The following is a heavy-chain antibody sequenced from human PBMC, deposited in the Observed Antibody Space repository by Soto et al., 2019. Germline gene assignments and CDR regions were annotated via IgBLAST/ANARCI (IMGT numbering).Heavy chain of an antibody. Sequence: QEKLVESGGAVVQSGRSLRLSCEASGFTFSSFAMHWVRQVAGKGLEWVAVIKSDGNKGYSDSVKGRFTISRDNPRKTLYLQMTNLRPADTGVYYFAKPRSSLEWPPFDPWGQGTQVAVS. D-gene: IGHD3-3*01. J-gene: IGHJ5*02. CDR2: IKSDGNK. V-gene: IGHV3-30*18. CDR3: AKPRSSLEWPPFDP. CDR1: GFTFSSFA.